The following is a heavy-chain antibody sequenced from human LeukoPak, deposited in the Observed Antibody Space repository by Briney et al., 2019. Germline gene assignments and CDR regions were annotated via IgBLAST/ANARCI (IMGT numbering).Heavy chain of an antibody. J-gene: IGHJ4*02. CDR1: GFTFSSYW. Sequence: TGGSLRLSCAASGFTFSSYWMSWVRQAPGKGLEWVANIRKDGSGAYYVDSVKGRFTISRDNAKNSLYLQMNSLRAEDTAVYYCARDQEDTAMVLDYWGQGTLVTVSS. D-gene: IGHD5-18*01. V-gene: IGHV3-7*01. CDR3: ARDQEDTAMVLDY. CDR2: IRKDGSGA.